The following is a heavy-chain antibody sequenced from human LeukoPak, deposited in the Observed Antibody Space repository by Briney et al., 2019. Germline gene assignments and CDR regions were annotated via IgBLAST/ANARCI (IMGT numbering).Heavy chain of an antibody. CDR2: ISSSGSTI. J-gene: IGHJ4*02. D-gene: IGHD4-17*01. CDR1: GFTFSDYY. Sequence: SGGSLRLSCAASGFTFSDYYMSWIRQAPGKGLEWVSYISSSGSTIYYADSVKGRFTISRANAKNSLYLQVDSLRAEDTAVYYCARGGAATVKYYGDSYWGQGTLVTVSS. CDR3: ARGGAATVKYYGDSY. V-gene: IGHV3-11*04.